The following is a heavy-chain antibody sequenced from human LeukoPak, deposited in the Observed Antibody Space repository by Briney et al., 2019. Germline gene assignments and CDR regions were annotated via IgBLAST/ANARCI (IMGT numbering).Heavy chain of an antibody. J-gene: IGHJ3*02. CDR3: ALPAEYSSGWPRGAFDI. CDR1: GGTFSSYA. Sequence: ASVKVSCKASGGTFSSYAISWVRQAPGQGLEWMGRIIPILGIANYAQKFQGRVTITADKSTSTAYMELSSLRSEDTAVYYCALPAEYSSGWPRGAFDIWGQGTMVTVSS. V-gene: IGHV1-69*04. CDR2: IIPILGIA. D-gene: IGHD6-19*01.